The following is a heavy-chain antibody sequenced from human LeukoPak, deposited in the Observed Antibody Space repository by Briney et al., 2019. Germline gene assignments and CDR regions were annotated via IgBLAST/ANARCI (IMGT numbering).Heavy chain of an antibody. J-gene: IGHJ5*02. V-gene: IGHV4-30-2*01. CDR1: GGSISSGGYS. CDR3: AREVTTVTTGGWFDP. CDR2: IYHSGST. D-gene: IGHD4-17*01. Sequence: SQTLSLTCAVSGGSISSGGYSWSWIRQPPGKGLEWIGYIYHSGSTYYNPSLKSRVTISVDRSKNQFSPKLSSVTAADTAVYYCAREVTTVTTGGWFDPWGQGTLVTVSS.